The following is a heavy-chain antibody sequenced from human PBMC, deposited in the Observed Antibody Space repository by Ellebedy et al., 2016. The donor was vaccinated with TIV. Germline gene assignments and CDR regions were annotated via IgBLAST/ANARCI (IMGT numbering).Heavy chain of an antibody. Sequence: AASVKVSCKASGYSLTSNGISWVRQAPGQGLEWMGWIGAYNGNTNYAQKFQGRVTMTTDTSTSTVYMDLRSLRSDDTAVYYCARGAPFPYYFDSWGQGLLVTVSS. J-gene: IGHJ4*02. CDR2: IGAYNGNT. CDR3: ARGAPFPYYFDS. V-gene: IGHV1-18*01. CDR1: GYSLTSNG.